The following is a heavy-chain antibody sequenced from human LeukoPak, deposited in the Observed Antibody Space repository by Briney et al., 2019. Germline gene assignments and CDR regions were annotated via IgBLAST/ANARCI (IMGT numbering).Heavy chain of an antibody. CDR3: ARGSSWGRDY. CDR2: MNPNSGNT. V-gene: IGHV1-8*01. J-gene: IGHJ4*02. Sequence: AASVTVSCKASGYTFTSYDINWVRQATGQGLEWMGWMNPNSGNTGYARKFQGRVTMTRNTSISTAYMELSSLRSEDTAVYYCARGSSWGRDYWGQGTLVTVSS. CDR1: GYTFTSYD. D-gene: IGHD3-16*01.